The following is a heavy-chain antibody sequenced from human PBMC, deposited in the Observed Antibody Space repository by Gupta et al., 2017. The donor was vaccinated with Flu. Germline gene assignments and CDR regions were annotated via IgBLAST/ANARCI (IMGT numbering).Heavy chain of an antibody. J-gene: IGHJ4*02. Sequence: EVRLVESGGGLVQPGGSLRLSCVSPEFTFSHSWMNWVRQAPGKGLERGANINQDGSTKNYVDFLKGRFTVSRDNAKNSLYLQMDSLRAEDTAVYFCARNRGWEQFDYWGQGTLVTVSS. V-gene: IGHV3-7*01. CDR2: INQDGSTK. CDR1: EFTFSHSW. D-gene: IGHD3-10*01. CDR3: ARNRGWEQFDY.